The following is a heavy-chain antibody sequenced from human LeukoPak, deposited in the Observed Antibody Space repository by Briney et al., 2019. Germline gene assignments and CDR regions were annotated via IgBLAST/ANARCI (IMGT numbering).Heavy chain of an antibody. CDR2: ISSSGSTI. J-gene: IGHJ4*02. CDR1: GFTFSSYE. D-gene: IGHD2-2*01. Sequence: GGSLRLSCAASGFTFSSYEMNWVRQAPGKGLEWVSYISSSGSTIYYADSVKGRFTISRDNAKNSLYLQMNSLRAEDTAVYYCARAVGVPAAISPTLDYWGQGTLVTVSS. CDR3: ARAVGVPAAISPTLDY. V-gene: IGHV3-48*03.